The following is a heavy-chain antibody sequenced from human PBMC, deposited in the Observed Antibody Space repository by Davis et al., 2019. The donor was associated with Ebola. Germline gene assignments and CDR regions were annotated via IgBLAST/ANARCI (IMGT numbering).Heavy chain of an antibody. V-gene: IGHV4-59*08. Sequence: MPSETLSLTCTVSGGSISSYYWSWIRQPPGKGLEWIGYIYYSGSTNYNPSLKSRVTISVDTSKNQFSLKLSSVTAADTAVYYCVRVVVVPAAVFGYYYYYGMDVWGQGTTVTVSS. CDR1: GGSISSYY. CDR2: IYYSGST. D-gene: IGHD2-2*01. J-gene: IGHJ6*02. CDR3: VRVVVVPAAVFGYYYYYGMDV.